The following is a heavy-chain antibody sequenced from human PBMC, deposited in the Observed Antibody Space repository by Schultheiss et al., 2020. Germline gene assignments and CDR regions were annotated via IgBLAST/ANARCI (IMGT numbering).Heavy chain of an antibody. V-gene: IGHV3-21*01. J-gene: IGHJ6*02. CDR2: ISSSSSYI. Sequence: GGSLRLSCAASGFTFSSYSMNWVRQAPGKGLEWVSSISSSSSYIYYADSVKGRFTISRDNAKNSLYLQMNSLRAEDTAVYYCAKGLLDCGGDCYSGYYYGMDVWGQGTTVTVSS. CDR1: GFTFSSYS. CDR3: AKGLLDCGGDCYSGYYYGMDV. D-gene: IGHD2-21*01.